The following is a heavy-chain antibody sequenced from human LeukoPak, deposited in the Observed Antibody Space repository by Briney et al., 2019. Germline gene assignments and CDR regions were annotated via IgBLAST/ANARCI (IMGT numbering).Heavy chain of an antibody. CDR1: GFSFSDYT. Sequence: GGSLRLSCAASGFSFSDYTMNWVRQAPGKGLEWVSSISSSSSYIYYADSVKGRFTISRDNAKNSLYLQMNSLRAEDTAVYYCAREPSYSSSWYTSCDYWGQGTLVTVSS. CDR2: ISSSSSYI. CDR3: AREPSYSSSWYTSCDY. J-gene: IGHJ4*02. D-gene: IGHD6-13*01. V-gene: IGHV3-21*01.